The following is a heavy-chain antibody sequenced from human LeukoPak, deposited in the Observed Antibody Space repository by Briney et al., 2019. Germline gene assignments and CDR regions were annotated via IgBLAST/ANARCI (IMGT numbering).Heavy chain of an antibody. CDR1: GYTFTSYG. Sequence: ASVKVSCKASGYTFTSYGISWVRQAPGQGLEWMGWISAYNGNTNYAQKLQGRVTMTTDTSTSTAYMELRSLRSDDTAVYYCARDPILLWFGELFRMDVWGQGTTVTVSS. J-gene: IGHJ6*02. CDR2: ISAYNGNT. D-gene: IGHD3-10*01. CDR3: ARDPILLWFGELFRMDV. V-gene: IGHV1-18*01.